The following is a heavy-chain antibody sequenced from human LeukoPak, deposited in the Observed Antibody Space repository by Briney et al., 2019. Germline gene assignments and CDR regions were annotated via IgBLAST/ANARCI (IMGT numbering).Heavy chain of an antibody. CDR1: GGSISSKNYY. CDR2: INHSGST. J-gene: IGHJ4*02. D-gene: IGHD3-22*01. V-gene: IGHV4-39*07. Sequence: PSETLSLTCSVSGGSISSKNYYWGWIRQPPGKGLEWIGEINHSGSTNYNPSLKSRVTISVDTSKNQFSLKLSSVTAADTAVYYCARRRLRMIVVVTPFDYWGQGTLVTVSS. CDR3: ARRRLRMIVVVTPFDY.